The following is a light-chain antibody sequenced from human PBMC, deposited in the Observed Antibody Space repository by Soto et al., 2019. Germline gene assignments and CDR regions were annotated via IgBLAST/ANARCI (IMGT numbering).Light chain of an antibody. CDR3: AAWDASLNGVV. CDR1: SSNIESNP. Sequence: QPVLTQPPSASGTPGLRVTFSCSGSSSNIESNPVSWYQLLPGTAPKLLIYDNERPSGVPDRFSGSKSGTSASLAISGLQSEDEADYYCAAWDASLNGVVFGGGTKLTVL. CDR2: DN. V-gene: IGLV1-44*01. J-gene: IGLJ2*01.